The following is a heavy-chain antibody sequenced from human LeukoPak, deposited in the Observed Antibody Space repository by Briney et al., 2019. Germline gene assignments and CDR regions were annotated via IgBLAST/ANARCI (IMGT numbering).Heavy chain of an antibody. CDR2: ISDSGGST. V-gene: IGHV3-23*01. J-gene: IGHJ4*02. Sequence: GGSLRLSCAVSGITLSNYGMSWVRQAPGQGLQWVAGISDSGGSTNYADSVKGRCTISRDNPKNTLYLQMNSLRAEDTAVYFCARRGVVIRVILVGFHKEAYYFDSWGQGALVTVSS. CDR1: GITLSNYG. CDR3: ARRGVVIRVILVGFHKEAYYFDS. D-gene: IGHD3-22*01.